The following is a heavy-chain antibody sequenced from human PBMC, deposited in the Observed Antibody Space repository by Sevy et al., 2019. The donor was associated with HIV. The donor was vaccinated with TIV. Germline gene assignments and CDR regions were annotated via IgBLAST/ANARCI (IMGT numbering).Heavy chain of an antibody. CDR2: ISSSSSTI. V-gene: IGHV3-48*02. CDR3: ARVHPDEHYFDY. CDR1: GFTFSSYS. J-gene: IGHJ4*02. Sequence: GGCLRLSCAASGFTFSSYSMNWVRQAPGKGLEWVSYISSSSSTIYYADSVKGRFTISRDNAKNSLYLQMNSLRDEETAVYYCARVHPDEHYFDYWGQGTLVTVSS.